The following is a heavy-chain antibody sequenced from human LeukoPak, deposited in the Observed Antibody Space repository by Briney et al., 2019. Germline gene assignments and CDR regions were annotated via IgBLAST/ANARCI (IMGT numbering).Heavy chain of an antibody. V-gene: IGHV3-21*01. D-gene: IGHD3-22*01. CDR3: ARDDSSGYHDY. CDR2: ISSSSSYI. CDR1: GFTFSSYS. J-gene: IGHJ4*02. Sequence: PGGSLRLSCAASGFTFSSYSMNWVRQAPGKGLEWVSSISSSSSYIYYADSVKGRFTISRDNAKNSLYLQMNSLRAEDAAVYYCARDDSSGYHDYWGQGTLVTVSS.